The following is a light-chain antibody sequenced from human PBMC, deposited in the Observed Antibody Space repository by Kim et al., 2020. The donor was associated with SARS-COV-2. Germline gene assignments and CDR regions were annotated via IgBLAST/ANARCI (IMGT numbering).Light chain of an antibody. CDR2: AAS. J-gene: IGKJ4*01. CDR3: QQYNSYPRT. V-gene: IGKV1-16*02. Sequence: VGDRVTIHWRARQGISNKLAWVQEKAGKAPRTLIYAASTLQTGVPSKFSGSGSGTDFTLTISSLQPEDFATYYCQQYNSYPRTFGGGTRVEIK. CDR1: QGISNK.